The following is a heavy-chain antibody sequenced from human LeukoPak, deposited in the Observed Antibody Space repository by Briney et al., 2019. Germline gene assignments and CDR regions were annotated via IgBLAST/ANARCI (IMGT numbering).Heavy chain of an antibody. J-gene: IGHJ5*02. CDR2: ISYDGSNK. CDR1: GFTFSNYD. V-gene: IGHV3-30*03. Sequence: GGSLRLSCAASGFTFSNYDMHWVRQAPGRGLEWVAAISYDGSNKYYADSVKGRFTISRDNSKNILYLQMNSLRAEDTAIYYCARCTTASSGWCNWLDPWGQGTLVTVSS. CDR3: ARCTTASSGWCNWLDP. D-gene: IGHD3-22*01.